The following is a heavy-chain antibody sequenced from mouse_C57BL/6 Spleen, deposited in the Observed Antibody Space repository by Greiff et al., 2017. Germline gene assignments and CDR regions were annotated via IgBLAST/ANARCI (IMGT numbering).Heavy chain of an antibody. J-gene: IGHJ2*01. Sequence: QVQLQQPGAGLVKPWPSVTLSCKASGYTFTSYWMHWVKQRPGRGLEWIGRIDPNSGGTKYNEKLKSKATRTIDKPSSTAYMQHSNLNSEDSAVYYCARSDGLDYWGQGTTLTVSS. CDR2: IDPNSGGT. V-gene: IGHV1-72*01. CDR1: GYTFTSYW. CDR3: ARSDGLDY. D-gene: IGHD1-1*01.